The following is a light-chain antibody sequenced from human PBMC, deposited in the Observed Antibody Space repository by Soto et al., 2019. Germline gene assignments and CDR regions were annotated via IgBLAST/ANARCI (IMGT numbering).Light chain of an antibody. CDR2: GAS. Sequence: EVVMTQSPATLSVSPWERATLSCRASQSVGSNLAWYQQKPGQPPRLLIYGASSRATGVPARFSGSGSQTQFTLSISSLQSEDFAFYYCQQYNNWPITFGQGTRLETK. J-gene: IGKJ5*01. CDR3: QQYNNWPIT. V-gene: IGKV3D-15*01. CDR1: QSVGSN.